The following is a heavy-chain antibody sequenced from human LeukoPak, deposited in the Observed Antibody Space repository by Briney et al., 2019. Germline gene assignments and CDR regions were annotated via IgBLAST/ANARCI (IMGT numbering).Heavy chain of an antibody. Sequence: ASVKVSCKASGYTFTSNGISWVRQVPGQGLEWIGGLSVYNGNANPAQNFRARVTMTTDTSTSTAYMELRRLRFDDTAVYYCARETPNAFDIWGQGTKVIVSS. CDR3: ARETPNAFDI. CDR1: GYTFTSNG. V-gene: IGHV1-18*01. CDR2: LSVYNGNA. J-gene: IGHJ3*02.